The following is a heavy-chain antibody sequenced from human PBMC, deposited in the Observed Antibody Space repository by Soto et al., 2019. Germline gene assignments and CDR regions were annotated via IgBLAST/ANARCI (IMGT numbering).Heavy chain of an antibody. Sequence: QVQLVQSGAEVKKPGASVKVSCKASGYTFTDYYVHWVRQAPGQGLEWMGWINPNSGGTNYAQKFQGRVTMTRDTSISTAYMEVSRLRSDDTAVFYCASLTTVNGSYGMDVWGQGTTVTVSS. CDR2: INPNSGGT. D-gene: IGHD4-4*01. V-gene: IGHV1-2*02. CDR1: GYTFTDYY. J-gene: IGHJ6*02. CDR3: ASLTTVNGSYGMDV.